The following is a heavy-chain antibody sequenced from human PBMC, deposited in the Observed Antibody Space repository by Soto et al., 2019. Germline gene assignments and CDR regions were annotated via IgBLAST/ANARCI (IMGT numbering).Heavy chain of an antibody. V-gene: IGHV1-69*12. CDR2: IIPIFGTA. CDR1: GGTFSSYA. CDR3: ARYAVPGYGDYHLDY. J-gene: IGHJ4*02. D-gene: IGHD4-17*01. Sequence: QVQLVQSGAEVKKPGSSVKVSCKASGGTFSSYAISWVRQAHGQGLEWLGGIIPIFGTANNAKKFQGRVTITADESTSTAYMELSSLRSEDTAVYYCARYAVPGYGDYHLDYWGQGTLVTVSS.